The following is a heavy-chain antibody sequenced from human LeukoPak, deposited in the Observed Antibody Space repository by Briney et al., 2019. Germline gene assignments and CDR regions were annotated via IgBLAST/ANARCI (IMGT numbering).Heavy chain of an antibody. J-gene: IGHJ3*02. CDR2: IFYSGSA. V-gene: IGHV4-31*03. CDR1: GGSISSGDYY. Sequence: SETLSLTCTVSGGSISSGDYYWNWIRQHPEKSLEWIGYIFYSGSAYYNPSLKGRVTISVDTSKNQFSLKLSSVTAADTAVYYCARDRGDGNAFDIWGQGTMVTVSS. D-gene: IGHD2-21*02. CDR3: ARDRGDGNAFDI.